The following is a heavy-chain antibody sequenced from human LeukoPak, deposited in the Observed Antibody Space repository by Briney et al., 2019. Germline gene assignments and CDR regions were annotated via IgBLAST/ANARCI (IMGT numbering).Heavy chain of an antibody. V-gene: IGHV4-31*03. CDR1: GGSVSSGGYY. Sequence: PSETLSLTCTVSGGSVSSGGYYWTWIRQHPGKGLEWIGYIYYSGSTYYNPSLKSRVTISVDTSKNQFSLKLSSVTAADTAVYYCAREWFGEPWAYGMDVWGQGTTVTVSS. D-gene: IGHD3-10*01. J-gene: IGHJ6*02. CDR3: AREWFGEPWAYGMDV. CDR2: IYYSGST.